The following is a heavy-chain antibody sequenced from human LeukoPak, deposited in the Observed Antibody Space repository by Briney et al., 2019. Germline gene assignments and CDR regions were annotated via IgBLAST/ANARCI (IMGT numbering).Heavy chain of an antibody. CDR1: GGTFSSYA. J-gene: IGHJ6*03. Sequence: ASVKVSCKXSGGTFSSYAISWVRQAPGQGREWMGRIIPIFGTANYSQKFQGRVTITTDESTSTASMELSSLRSEDTAVYYCARDCSGGSCYSLFGFYYYMDVWGKGTTVTVSS. D-gene: IGHD2-15*01. CDR3: ARDCSGGSCYSLFGFYYYMDV. V-gene: IGHV1-69*05. CDR2: IIPIFGTA.